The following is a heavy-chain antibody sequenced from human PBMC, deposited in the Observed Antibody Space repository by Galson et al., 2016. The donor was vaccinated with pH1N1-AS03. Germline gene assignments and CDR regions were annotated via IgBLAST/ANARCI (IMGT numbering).Heavy chain of an antibody. D-gene: IGHD1-26*01. J-gene: IGHJ4*02. CDR1: GLTLSDYW. V-gene: IGHV3-7*03. Sequence: SLRLSCAASGLTLSDYWMSWVRQAPGKGLEWVANIKQDGSDTNYVDSVRDRFTISRDNVNNLLYLQMNSLRVEDTAVYYCAVDSYSRATYWGQGALVTVSS. CDR3: AVDSYSRATY. CDR2: IKQDGSDT.